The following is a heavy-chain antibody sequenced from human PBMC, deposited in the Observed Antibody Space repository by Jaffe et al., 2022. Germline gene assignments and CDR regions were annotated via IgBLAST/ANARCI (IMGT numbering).Heavy chain of an antibody. CDR2: IYYSGST. D-gene: IGHD3-16*02. V-gene: IGHV4-39*01. CDR1: GGSISSSSYY. J-gene: IGHJ1*01. CDR3: ASGISLVGDYIWGSYRPAEYFQH. Sequence: QLQLQESGPGLVKPSETLSLTCTVSGGSISSSSYYWGWIRQPPGKGLEWIGSIYYSGSTYYNPSLKSRVTISVDTSKNQFSLKLSSVTAADTAVYYCASGISLVGDYIWGSYRPAEYFQHWGQGTLVTVSS.